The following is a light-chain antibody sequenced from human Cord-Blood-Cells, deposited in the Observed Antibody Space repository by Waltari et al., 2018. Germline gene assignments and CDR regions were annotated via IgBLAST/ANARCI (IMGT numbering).Light chain of an antibody. CDR2: AAS. J-gene: IGKJ2*03. CDR3: QQYYSLPYS. V-gene: IGKV1D-8*01. Sequence: VIWMTQSPSLLSASTGDRVTISCGMSQGISSYLALYQQKQGKAPGLLIYAASTLKSGVVSRFNGSGSGTDFTLSISCLQSEDFATYYCQQYYSLPYSFGQGTKLEIK. CDR1: QGISSY.